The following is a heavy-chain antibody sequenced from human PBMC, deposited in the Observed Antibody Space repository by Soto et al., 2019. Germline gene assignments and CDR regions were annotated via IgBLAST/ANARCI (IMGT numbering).Heavy chain of an antibody. J-gene: IGHJ4*02. CDR1: ADSIRNSDYY. V-gene: IGHV4-39*01. D-gene: IGHD5-12*01. CDR2: FFYNGRT. Sequence: SETLSLTCSVSADSIRNSDYYSSWIRQPPGKGLEWIGSFFYNGRTYYSPSLESRVTISVDTSKNQLSLKVRSMTAADTAVYYCARHQYGVRLNYWSKGTLVTVSS. CDR3: ARHQYGVRLNY.